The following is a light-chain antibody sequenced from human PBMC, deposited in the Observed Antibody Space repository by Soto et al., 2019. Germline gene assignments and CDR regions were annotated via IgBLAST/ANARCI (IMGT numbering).Light chain of an antibody. Sequence: DIVLTQSPGTLSLSPGERATLSCRASQSVSSTYLAWYQHKPGQAPRLLIYGASSRAIGIPDRFSGSGSGTDFTLTISRLEPEDFAVYYCQHYGYSLFTFGQGTKVEIK. V-gene: IGKV3-20*01. CDR2: GAS. CDR1: QSVSSTY. J-gene: IGKJ2*01. CDR3: QHYGYSLFT.